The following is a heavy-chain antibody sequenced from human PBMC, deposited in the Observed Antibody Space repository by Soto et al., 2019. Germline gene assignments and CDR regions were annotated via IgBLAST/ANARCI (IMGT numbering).Heavy chain of an antibody. Sequence: QTLSLTCTVASNSSSRYYCSRIRQPPGKRLEWIGYISYSGSNDYNTSLKSPVTISGDTYKNQFSLKVSSVTAADTAVYYCARGTSWQLPFDYWGQGTLVTVS. CDR3: ARGTSWQLPFDY. J-gene: IGHJ4*02. CDR1: SNSSSRYY. CDR2: ISYSGSN. D-gene: IGHD6-13*01. V-gene: IGHV4-59*01.